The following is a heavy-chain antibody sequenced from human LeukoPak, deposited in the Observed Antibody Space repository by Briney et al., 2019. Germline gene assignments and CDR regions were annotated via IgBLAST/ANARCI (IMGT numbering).Heavy chain of an antibody. J-gene: IGHJ6*04. Sequence: GGSLRLACAASGFTFSSYAMHWVRQAPGKGLEWVAVISYDGSNKYYADSVKGRFTISRDKSKNTLYLQMNSLRAEDTAVYYCARAAYYYDSSGYPDVWGKGTTVTVSS. CDR3: ARAAYYYDSSGYPDV. CDR2: ISYDGSNK. D-gene: IGHD3-22*01. CDR1: GFTFSSYA. V-gene: IGHV3-30*04.